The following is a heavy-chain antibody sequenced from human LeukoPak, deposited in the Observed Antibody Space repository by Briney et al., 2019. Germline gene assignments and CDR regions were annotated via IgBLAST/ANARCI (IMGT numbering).Heavy chain of an antibody. CDR1: GFTFSSYR. CDR2: ISSSSSYI. CDR3: AREGSTSDSSFDP. D-gene: IGHD2-2*01. Sequence: GGSLRLSCAASGFTFSSYRMNWVRPAPGEGLEWVSSISSSSSYIYYADSVKGRFTISRDNAKNSLYLQMNSLRAEDTAVYYCAREGSTSDSSFDPWGQGTLVTFSS. V-gene: IGHV3-21*01. J-gene: IGHJ5*02.